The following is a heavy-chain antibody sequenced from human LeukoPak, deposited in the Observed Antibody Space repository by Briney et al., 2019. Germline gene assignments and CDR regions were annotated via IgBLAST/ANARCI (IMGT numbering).Heavy chain of an antibody. V-gene: IGHV4-59*08. J-gene: IGHJ4*02. CDR2: IYYSGST. Sequence: SETLSLTCTVSGGSISSYYWSWIRQPPGKGLEWIGYIYYSGSTNYNPSLTSRVTMSVGTSKNQFSLKLSSVTAADTAVYYCARHRGTSSRAFDYWGQGTLVTVSS. D-gene: IGHD3/OR15-3a*01. CDR3: ARHRGTSSRAFDY. CDR1: GGSISSYY.